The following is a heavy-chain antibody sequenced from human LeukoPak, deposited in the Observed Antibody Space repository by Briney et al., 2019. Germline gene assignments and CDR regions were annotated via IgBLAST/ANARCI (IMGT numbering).Heavy chain of an antibody. J-gene: IGHJ5*02. Sequence: GGSLRLSCAASGFTFSDYYMSWIRQAPGRGLEWVSYISSSSSYTNYADSVKGRFTISRDNAKNSLYLQMNSLRAEDTAVYYYARVGPAYCGGDCSNWFDPWGQGTLVTVSS. CDR3: ARVGPAYCGGDCSNWFDP. CDR1: GFTFSDYY. D-gene: IGHD2-21*02. V-gene: IGHV3-11*05. CDR2: ISSSSSYT.